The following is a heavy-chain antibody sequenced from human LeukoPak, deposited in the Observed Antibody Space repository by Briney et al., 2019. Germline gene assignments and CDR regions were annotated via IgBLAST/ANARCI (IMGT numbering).Heavy chain of an antibody. V-gene: IGHV3-23*01. D-gene: IGHD4-23*01. CDR3: AKDPDRYGGNVYFDY. J-gene: IGHJ4*02. CDR1: GFTFSSYA. Sequence: GGSLRLSCAASGFTFSSYAMSWVRQAPGKGLEWVSAIRGSGGSTYYADSVKGRFTISRDNSKNTLYLQMNSLRAEDTAVYYCAKDPDRYGGNVYFDYWGQGTLVTVSS. CDR2: IRGSGGST.